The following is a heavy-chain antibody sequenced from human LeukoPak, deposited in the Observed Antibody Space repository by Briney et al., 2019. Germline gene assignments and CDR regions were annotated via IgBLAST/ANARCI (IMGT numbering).Heavy chain of an antibody. V-gene: IGHV3-30*18. J-gene: IGHJ4*02. CDR3: AKDLDSGYDYYFDY. CDR2: ISYDGSNK. Sequence: GGSLRLSCAASGFTFGSYCMHWVRQAPGKGLEWVAVISYDGSNKYYADSVKGRFTISRDNPKNTLYLQMNSLRAEDTAVYYCAKDLDSGYDYYFDYWGQGTLVTVSS. CDR1: GFTFGSYC. D-gene: IGHD5-12*01.